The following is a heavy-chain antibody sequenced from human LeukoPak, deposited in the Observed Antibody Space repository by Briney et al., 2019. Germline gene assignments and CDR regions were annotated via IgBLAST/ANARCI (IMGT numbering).Heavy chain of an antibody. J-gene: IGHJ4*02. V-gene: IGHV3-21*01. Sequence: PGGSLRLSCEASGFTFSSYAMSWVRQAPGKGLEWVSSISSSSSYIYYADSVKGRFTISRDNAKNSLYLQMNSLRAEDTAVYYCARGYQRHFDYWGQGTLVTVSS. D-gene: IGHD2-2*01. CDR3: ARGYQRHFDY. CDR2: ISSSSSYI. CDR1: GFTFSSYA.